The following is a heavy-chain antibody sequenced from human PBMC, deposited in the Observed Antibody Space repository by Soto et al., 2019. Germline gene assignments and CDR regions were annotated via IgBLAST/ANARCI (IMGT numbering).Heavy chain of an antibody. CDR2: IYRTGST. Sequence: SETLSLTCAVSGGSFTSNNWWTWVRQPPGQGLEWIGEIYRTGSTNYNPSLKSRVTISLDKSENQFSLKVTSLTAADTAVYYCESRDPGTSVDYWGQGTLVPV. CDR3: ESRDPGTSVDY. V-gene: IGHV4-4*02. D-gene: IGHD1-7*01. J-gene: IGHJ4*02. CDR1: GGSFTSNNW.